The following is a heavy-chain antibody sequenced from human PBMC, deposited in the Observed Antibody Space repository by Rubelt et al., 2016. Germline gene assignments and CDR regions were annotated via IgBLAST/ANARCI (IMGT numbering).Heavy chain of an antibody. J-gene: IGHJ4*02. Sequence: HGAGPGLVKPSETLSLTCPVSGGSISSYYWSWIRQPQGKGLEWIGYIHYSGSTNYNPSLKSRVTISVDTSKNQFSLKLSSVTAADTAVYYGARHGESGNYLIGFDYWGQGTLVTVSS. CDR1: GGSISSYY. CDR2: IHYSGST. V-gene: IGHV4-59*08. CDR3: ARHGESGNYLIGFDY. D-gene: IGHD1-26*01.